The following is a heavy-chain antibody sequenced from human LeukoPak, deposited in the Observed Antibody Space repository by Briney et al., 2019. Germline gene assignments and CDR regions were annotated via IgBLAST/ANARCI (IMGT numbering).Heavy chain of an antibody. CDR1: GFTFRSYA. V-gene: IGHV3-64D*09. CDR2: ISSNGGST. J-gene: IGHJ4*02. Sequence: GGCVRLSCSASGFTFRSYAMQWARQAPGKGLEYVSAISSNGGSTYYADSVKGRFTISRDNSKNTLYLKISSLRGEDTAVYYCVKDQSYCSGGSCYCYFDQWGEGTVVTVSS. D-gene: IGHD2-15*01. CDR3: VKDQSYCSGGSCYCYFDQ.